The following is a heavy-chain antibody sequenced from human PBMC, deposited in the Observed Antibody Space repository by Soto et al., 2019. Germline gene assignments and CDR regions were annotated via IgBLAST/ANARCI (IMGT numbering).Heavy chain of an antibody. CDR1: GGSISSSSYY. J-gene: IGHJ4*02. Sequence: SETLSLTCTVSGGSISSSSYYWGGIRQPPGKGLEWIGEIYHSGSTNYNPSLKSRVTISVDTSKNQFSLKLTSVTAADTAVYYCARDKITGLFDYWGQGTLVTVSS. CDR3: ARDKITGLFDY. V-gene: IGHV4-39*07. CDR2: IYHSGST. D-gene: IGHD2-8*02.